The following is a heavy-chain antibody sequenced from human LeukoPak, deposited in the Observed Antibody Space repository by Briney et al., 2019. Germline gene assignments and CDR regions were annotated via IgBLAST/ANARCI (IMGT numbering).Heavy chain of an antibody. J-gene: IGHJ6*03. CDR3: ASLGWISYYYYYMDV. CDR2: ISTSSSYI. D-gene: IGHD5-12*01. Sequence: GGSLRLSCAASGFTFSSYSMNWVRQAPGKGLEWVSSISTSSSYIYYADSVKGRFTISRDNAKNSLYLQMNSLRAEDTAVYYCASLGWISYYYYYMDVWGKGTTVTVSS. CDR1: GFTFSSYS. V-gene: IGHV3-21*01.